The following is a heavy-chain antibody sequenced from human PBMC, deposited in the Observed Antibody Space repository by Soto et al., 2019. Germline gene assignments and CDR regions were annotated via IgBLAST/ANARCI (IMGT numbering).Heavy chain of an antibody. J-gene: IGHJ5*02. D-gene: IGHD4-17*01. V-gene: IGHV1-8*01. CDR2: MNPNSGNT. CDR3: ARGVKSGAYSRWFDP. CDR1: GYTFTSYD. Sequence: QVQLVQSGAEVKKPGASVKVSCKASGYTFTSYDINWVRQATGQGLEYLGWMNPNSGNTGYVQKFQGRVTMTRDTPISTAYMELSSLRSEDTAVYFCARGVKSGAYSRWFDPWGQGTLVTVSS.